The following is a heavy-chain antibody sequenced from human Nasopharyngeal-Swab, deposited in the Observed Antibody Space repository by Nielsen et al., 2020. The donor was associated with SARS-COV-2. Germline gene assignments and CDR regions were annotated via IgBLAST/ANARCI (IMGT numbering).Heavy chain of an antibody. CDR1: GFGFNNFG. CDR2: ISSEGRKI. Sequence: GESLKISCAASGFGFNNFGMHWVRQAPGKGLEWVAVISSEGRKIYYADFVKGRFTVSRDFSKNTLYLQMDSLRAEDTAIYYCAKVNQFFWLGQFRNDAFDLWGHGTMVTVSS. D-gene: IGHD1-1*01. V-gene: IGHV3-30*18. J-gene: IGHJ3*01. CDR3: AKVNQFFWLGQFRNDAFDL.